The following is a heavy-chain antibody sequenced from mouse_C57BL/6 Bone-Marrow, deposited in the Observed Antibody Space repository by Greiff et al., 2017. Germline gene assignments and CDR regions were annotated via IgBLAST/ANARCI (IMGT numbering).Heavy chain of an antibody. CDR3: ARRPERYGSSYGYWYFDV. CDR1: GFTFSSYG. D-gene: IGHD1-1*01. V-gene: IGHV5-6*01. CDR2: ISSGGSYT. Sequence: EVQVVESGGDLVKPGGSLKLSCAASGFTFSSYGMSWVRQTPDKRLEWVATISSGGSYTYSPDSVKGRFTISRDNAKNTLYLQLSSLKSEDTAMYYCARRPERYGSSYGYWYFDVWGTGTTVTVSS. J-gene: IGHJ1*03.